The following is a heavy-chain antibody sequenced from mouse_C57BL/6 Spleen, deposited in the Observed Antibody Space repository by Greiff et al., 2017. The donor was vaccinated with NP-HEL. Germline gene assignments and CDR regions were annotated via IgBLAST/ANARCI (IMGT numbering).Heavy chain of an antibody. J-gene: IGHJ2*01. V-gene: IGHV14-4*01. D-gene: IGHD1-1*01. Sequence: EVQRVESGAELVRPGASVKLSCTASGFNIKDDYMHWVKQRPEQGLEWIGWIDPENGDTEYASKFQGKATITADTSSNTAYLQLSSLTSEDTAVYYCTTGYYYGSSRYYFDYWGQGTTLTVSS. CDR1: GFNIKDDY. CDR3: TTGYYYGSSRYYFDY. CDR2: IDPENGDT.